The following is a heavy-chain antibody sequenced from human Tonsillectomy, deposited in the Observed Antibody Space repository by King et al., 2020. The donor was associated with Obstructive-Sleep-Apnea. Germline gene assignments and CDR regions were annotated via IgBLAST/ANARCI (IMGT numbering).Heavy chain of an antibody. Sequence: VQLVESGGGLVQPGGSLRLSCGASGFTFSTYAMSWVRQPPGKGLEWVADIIDVGVGTSFPDSVKGRFTISRANSKNTLYLQMNSLRAEDTALYYCASYCGPPGCYSGFDPWGQGILVTVSS. CDR1: GFTFSTYA. CDR2: IIDVGVGT. J-gene: IGHJ5*02. V-gene: IGHV3-23*04. CDR3: ASYCGPPGCYSGFDP. D-gene: IGHD2-15*01.